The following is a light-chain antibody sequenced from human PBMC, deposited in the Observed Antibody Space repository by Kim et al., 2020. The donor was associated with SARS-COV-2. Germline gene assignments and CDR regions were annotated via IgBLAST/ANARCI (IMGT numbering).Light chain of an antibody. CDR2: EDN. CDR3: QSYDISNVI. CDR1: SGNMADNY. J-gene: IGLJ2*01. V-gene: IGLV6-57*03. Sequence: GNTVTITCTRSSGNMADNYVQWSQQRPGSAPTIVIYEDNERPSGVPDRFSGSIDTSSSSASLTISGLKTEDEADYYCQSYDISNVIFGGGTQLTVL.